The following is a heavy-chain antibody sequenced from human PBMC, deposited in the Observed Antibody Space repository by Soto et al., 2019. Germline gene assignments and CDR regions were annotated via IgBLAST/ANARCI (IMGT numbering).Heavy chain of an antibody. D-gene: IGHD2-2*01. V-gene: IGHV4-4*02. CDR3: ARGAVVVVPAAMGIYNWFDP. J-gene: IGHJ5*02. CDR1: SVSLSSSNW. Sequence: SVTLSLTSSVSSVSLSSSNWWGWVRPPPGKGLEWIGEIYHSGSTNYNPSLKSRVTISVDKSKNQFSLKLSSVTAADTAVYYCARGAVVVVPAAMGIYNWFDPWGQGTLVTVSS. CDR2: IYHSGST.